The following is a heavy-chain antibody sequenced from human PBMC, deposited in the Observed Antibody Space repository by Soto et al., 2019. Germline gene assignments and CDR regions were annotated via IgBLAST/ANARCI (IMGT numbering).Heavy chain of an antibody. V-gene: IGHV4-59*01. CDR1: GGSISSYY. CDR2: IYYSGST. J-gene: IGHJ5*02. Sequence: SETLSLTCTVSGGSISSYYWSWIRQPPGKGLEWIGYIYYSGSTNYNPSLKSRVTISVDTSKNQFSLKLSSVTTADTAVYYCARDHVAVAGTGVPWFDPWGQGTLVTVSS. CDR3: ARDHVAVAGTGVPWFDP. D-gene: IGHD6-19*01.